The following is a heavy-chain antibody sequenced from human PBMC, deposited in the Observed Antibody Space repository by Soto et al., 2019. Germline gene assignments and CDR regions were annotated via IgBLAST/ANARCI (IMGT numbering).Heavy chain of an antibody. V-gene: IGHV1-2*02. CDR1: GYTLTAYY. J-gene: IGHJ5*02. CDR3: ARGDFDSSANYYAGWFDP. Sequence: SLKASCKASGYTLTAYYMHWLRQAPGQGLEWMGWINPNSGGTKYAQKFQGRVTMTNDTSISTAYMELSRLGSDDTAVYYCARGDFDSSANYYAGWFDPWGQGTLVTASS. CDR2: INPNSGGT. D-gene: IGHD3-22*01.